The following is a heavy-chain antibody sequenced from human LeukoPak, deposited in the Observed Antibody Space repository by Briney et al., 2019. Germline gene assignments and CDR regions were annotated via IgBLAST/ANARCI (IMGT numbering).Heavy chain of an antibody. J-gene: IGHJ3*02. CDR2: INHSGST. CDR1: GGSFSGYY. CDR3: ARATYYDSSGYYYDAYAFDI. V-gene: IGHV4-34*01. D-gene: IGHD3-22*01. Sequence: SETLSLTCAVYGGSFSGYYWSWIRQPPGKGLEWIGEINHSGSTNYNPSLKSRVTISVDTSKNQFSLKLSSVTAADAAVYYCARATYYDSSGYYYDAYAFDIWGQGTMVTVSS.